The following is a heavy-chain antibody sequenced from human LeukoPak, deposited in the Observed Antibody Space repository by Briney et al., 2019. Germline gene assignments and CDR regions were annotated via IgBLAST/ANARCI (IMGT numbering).Heavy chain of an antibody. J-gene: IGHJ4*02. CDR3: ARGPSYYGSGSFANEASY. CDR2: IYSGGST. Sequence: GGSLRLSCAASGFTVSSNYMSWVRQAPGKGLEWVSVIYSGGSTYYADSVKGRFTISRDNSKNTLYLQMNSLRAEDTAVYYCARGPSYYGSGSFANEASYWGQGTLVTVSS. V-gene: IGHV3-66*01. CDR1: GFTVSSNY. D-gene: IGHD3-10*01.